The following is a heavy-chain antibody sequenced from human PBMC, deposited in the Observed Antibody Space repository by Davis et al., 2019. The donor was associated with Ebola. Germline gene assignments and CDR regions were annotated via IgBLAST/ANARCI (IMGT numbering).Heavy chain of an antibody. CDR2: IYSGGTT. J-gene: IGHJ4*02. Sequence: GESLKISCAASGFSVSSDYMTWVRQAPGKGLEWVSIIYSGGTTYYADSVKGRFTISRDSSKNTLYLHMNSLRAEDTAVYYCARDDFCSLWGQGTLVTVSS. D-gene: IGHD3-3*01. CDR1: GFSVSSDY. V-gene: IGHV3-53*01. CDR3: ARDDFCSL.